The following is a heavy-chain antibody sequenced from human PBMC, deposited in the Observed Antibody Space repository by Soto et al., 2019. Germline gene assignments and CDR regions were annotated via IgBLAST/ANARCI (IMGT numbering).Heavy chain of an antibody. CDR3: ARDKPYSSLPGDYYYYYGMDV. Sequence: GGSLRLSCAASGFTFSSHAMHWVRQAPGKGLEWVAVISYDGSNKYYADSVKGRFTISRDNSKNTLYLQMNSLRAEDTAVYYCARDKPYSSLPGDYYYYYGMDVWGQGTTVTVSS. CDR1: GFTFSSHA. CDR2: ISYDGSNK. J-gene: IGHJ6*02. D-gene: IGHD6-6*01. V-gene: IGHV3-30-3*01.